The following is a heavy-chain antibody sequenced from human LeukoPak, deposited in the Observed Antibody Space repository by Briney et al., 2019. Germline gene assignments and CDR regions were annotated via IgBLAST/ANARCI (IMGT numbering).Heavy chain of an antibody. CDR3: AKVPPYYYGSGTTNDAFDI. D-gene: IGHD3-10*01. Sequence: GGSLRLSCAASGFTFSSYSMNWVRQAPGKGLEWVSAISGSGGSTYYADSVKGRFTISRDNSKNTLYLQMNSLRAEDTAVYYCAKVPPYYYGSGTTNDAFDIWGQGTMVTVSS. V-gene: IGHV3-23*01. CDR2: ISGSGGST. CDR1: GFTFSSYS. J-gene: IGHJ3*02.